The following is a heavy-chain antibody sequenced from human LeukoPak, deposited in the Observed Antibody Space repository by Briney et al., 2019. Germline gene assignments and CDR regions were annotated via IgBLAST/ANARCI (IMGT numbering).Heavy chain of an antibody. V-gene: IGHV4-59*01. D-gene: IGHD1-26*01. CDR3: ARSTTSGLLGGYLGD. CDR1: GGSISGYY. CDR2: IYYSGSN. Sequence: SETLSLTCSVSGGSISGYYWSWLRQPPGKGLEWIGYIYYSGSNNYNPSLESRAAISVDTSKNHFSLTLSFVTVADTAVYYCARSTTSGLLGGYLGDWGRGTLVTVSS. J-gene: IGHJ4*02.